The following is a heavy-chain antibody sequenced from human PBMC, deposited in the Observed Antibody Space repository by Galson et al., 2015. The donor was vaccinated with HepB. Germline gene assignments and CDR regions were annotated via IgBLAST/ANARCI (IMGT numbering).Heavy chain of an antibody. CDR1: GGTFSSYT. D-gene: IGHD2-2*01. J-gene: IGHJ5*02. V-gene: IGHV1-69*04. Sequence: SVKVSCKASGGTFSSYTISWVRQAPGQGLEWMGRIIPILGIANYAQKFQGRVTITADKSTSTAYMELSSLRSEDTAVYYCAREKGREYQLLFDSFDPWGQGTLVTVSS. CDR3: AREKGREYQLLFDSFDP. CDR2: IIPILGIA.